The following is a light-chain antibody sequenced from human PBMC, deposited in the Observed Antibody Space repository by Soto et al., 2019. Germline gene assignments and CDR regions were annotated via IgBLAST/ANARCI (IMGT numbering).Light chain of an antibody. J-gene: IGKJ3*01. CDR3: HQYNTWPFFT. Sequence: EDVLTQSPGTLSLSPGERATLSCRASQSVSGSYLAWYQQKPGQAPRLLIYGASSRATGIPDRFSGSGSGTEFTLTVTSLQSEDFAIYYCHQYNTWPFFTFGPGTKVDIK. V-gene: IGKV3-20*01. CDR1: QSVSGSY. CDR2: GAS.